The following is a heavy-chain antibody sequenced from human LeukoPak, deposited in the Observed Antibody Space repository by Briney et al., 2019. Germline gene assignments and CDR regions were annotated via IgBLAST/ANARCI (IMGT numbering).Heavy chain of an antibody. J-gene: IGHJ4*02. CDR1: GFTFTTYW. CDR2: INSDGSRT. D-gene: IGHD2-15*01. V-gene: IGHV3-74*01. CDR3: ARREGYCSGGTCYFDN. Sequence: PGGSLRLSCATSGFTFTTYWMHWVRQAPGKGLVWVSRINSDGSRTDYADSVKGRFTVSRDNAKNTLYLQMNSLRAEDTAVYYCARREGYCSGGTCYFDNWGQGTLVTVSS.